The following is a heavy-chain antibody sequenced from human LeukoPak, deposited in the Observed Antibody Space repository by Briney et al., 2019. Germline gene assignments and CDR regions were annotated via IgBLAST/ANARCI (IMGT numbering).Heavy chain of an antibody. J-gene: IGHJ4*02. CDR3: ARDGNDYGDY. CDR1: GDSISSGSYY. V-gene: IGHV4-61*02. D-gene: IGHD1-1*01. CDR2: IYINGCT. Sequence: PSQTLSLTCTVSGDSISSGSYYWSWIRQPAGKGLEWIGRIYINGCTNYNPSLKSRFTISVDTSRNQFSLKLSSVTAADTAVYYCARDGNDYGDYWGQGTLVTVSS.